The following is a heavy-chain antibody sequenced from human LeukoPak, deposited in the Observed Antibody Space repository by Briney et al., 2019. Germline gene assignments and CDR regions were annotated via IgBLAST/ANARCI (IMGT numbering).Heavy chain of an antibody. CDR3: TRTPDFWSGYSD. V-gene: IGHV3-73*01. CDR2: IRSRANNYAT. Sequence: PGGSLRLSCAASGFTFSDSNMHWVRQASGKGLEWVGRIRSRANNYATAYGASVTGRFTISRDDSKNTAYLQMNSLETEDTAVFYCTRTPDFWSGYSDWGQGTLVTVSS. CDR1: GFTFSDSN. D-gene: IGHD3-3*01. J-gene: IGHJ4*02.